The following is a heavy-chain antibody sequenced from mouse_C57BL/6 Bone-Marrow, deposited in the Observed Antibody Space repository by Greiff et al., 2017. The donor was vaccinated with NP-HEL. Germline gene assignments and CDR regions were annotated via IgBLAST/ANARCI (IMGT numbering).Heavy chain of an antibody. CDR3: ARPDGYYADYYAMDY. CDR1: GYTFTDHT. Sequence: QVQLQQSDAELVKPGASVKISCKVSGYTFTDHTIHWMKQRPEQGLEWIGYIYPRDGSTKYNEKFKGKATLTADKSSSTAYMQLNSLTSEDSAVYFCARPDGYYADYYAMDYWGQGTSVTVSS. D-gene: IGHD2-3*01. CDR2: IYPRDGST. V-gene: IGHV1-78*01. J-gene: IGHJ4*01.